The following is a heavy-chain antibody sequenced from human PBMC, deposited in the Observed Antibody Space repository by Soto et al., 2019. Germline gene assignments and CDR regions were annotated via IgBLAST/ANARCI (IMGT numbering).Heavy chain of an antibody. CDR2: IYHSGNA. CDR1: GDSIRNVY. V-gene: IGHV4-59*13. Sequence: TLSLTCTVSGDSIRNVYWSWIRQPPGKGLEWIGFIYHSGNAKYNPSLKSRVAMSVDSSKNQISLSLNSVTAADSAVYFCARAHAPTLPFDSWGQGTLVTVSS. CDR3: ARAHAPTLPFDS. J-gene: IGHJ4*02. D-gene: IGHD2-2*01.